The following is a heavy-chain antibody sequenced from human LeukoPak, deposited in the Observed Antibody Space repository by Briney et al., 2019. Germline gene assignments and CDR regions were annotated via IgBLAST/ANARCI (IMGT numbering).Heavy chain of an antibody. J-gene: IGHJ4*02. Sequence: PGRSLRLSCAASGFTFSSYAMHWVRQAPGKGPEWVAVISYDGSNKYYADSVKGRFTISRDNSKNTLYLQMNSLRAEDTAVYYCARYSGYDHNFDYWGQGTLVTVSS. CDR1: GFTFSSYA. V-gene: IGHV3-30*04. CDR2: ISYDGSNK. CDR3: ARYSGYDHNFDY. D-gene: IGHD5-12*01.